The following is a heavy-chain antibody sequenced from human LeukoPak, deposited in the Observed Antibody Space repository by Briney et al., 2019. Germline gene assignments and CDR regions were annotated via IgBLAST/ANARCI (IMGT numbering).Heavy chain of an antibody. CDR2: IRYDGSNK. J-gene: IGHJ4*02. V-gene: IGHV3-30*02. Sequence: PGGSLRLSCAASGFTFSSYGMHWVRQAPGKGLEWVAFIRYDGSNKYYTDSVKGRFTISRDNSKNTLYLQMNSLRAEDTAVYYCASDTYYCSSTSCRFDYWGQGTLVTVSS. CDR1: GFTFSSYG. D-gene: IGHD2-2*01. CDR3: ASDTYYCSSTSCRFDY.